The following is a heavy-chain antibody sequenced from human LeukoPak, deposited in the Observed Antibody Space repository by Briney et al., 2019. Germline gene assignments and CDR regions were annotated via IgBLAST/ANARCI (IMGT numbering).Heavy chain of an antibody. D-gene: IGHD7-27*01. J-gene: IGHJ5*02. CDR2: IYTSGST. CDR1: GGSISSGGYY. V-gene: IGHV4-61*02. Sequence: PSQTLSLTCTVSGGSISSGGYYWSWIRQHPGKGLEWIGRIYTSGSTNYNPSLKSRVTMSVDTSKNQFSLKLSSVTAADTAVYYCARDLHHVWGRWFDPWGQGTLVTVSS. CDR3: ARDLHHVWGRWFDP.